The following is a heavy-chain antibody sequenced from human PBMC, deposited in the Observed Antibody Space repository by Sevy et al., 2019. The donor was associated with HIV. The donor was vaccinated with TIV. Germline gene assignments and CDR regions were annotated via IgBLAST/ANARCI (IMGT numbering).Heavy chain of an antibody. J-gene: IGHJ5*02. D-gene: IGHD2-15*01. V-gene: IGHV3-30*10. CDR2: ISDDGNNK. CDR3: AREGAPYRNIRYCSGDNCYYNWFDP. Sequence: GGSLRLSCAASGFIFNDYAMHWVRQAPGKGLEWVAVISDDGNNKYYTDSVEGRFTISRDNSKDTLYLQMNSLRAVDTPIYYCAREGAPYRNIRYCSGDNCYYNWFDPWGQGTLVTVSS. CDR1: GFIFNDYA.